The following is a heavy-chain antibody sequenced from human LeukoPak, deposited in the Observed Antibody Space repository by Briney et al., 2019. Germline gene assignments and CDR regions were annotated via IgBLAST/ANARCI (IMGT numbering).Heavy chain of an antibody. CDR1: GGSISSGGYY. D-gene: IGHD3-10*01. J-gene: IGHJ4*02. CDR3: ARDRRYYASGSFFDY. CDR2: IYYSGST. Sequence: SETLSPTCTVSGGSISSGGYYWSWIRQHPGKGLEWIGYIYYSGSTYYNPSLKSRVTISVDTSKNQFSLKLSSVTAADTAVYYYARDRRYYASGSFFDYCGQGTLVTVSS. V-gene: IGHV4-31*03.